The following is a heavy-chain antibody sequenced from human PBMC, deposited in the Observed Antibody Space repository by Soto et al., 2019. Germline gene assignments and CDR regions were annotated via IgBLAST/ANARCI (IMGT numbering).Heavy chain of an antibody. Sequence: SETLSHTCTDSGGSISSGGYYWSWIRQHTGKGLEWIGYIYYSGSTYYNPSLKWRVTISVDTSKNQFSLQLSSVTAADTAVYNCARDTKKGLHWGDLSSFFDYWGKGTLVTVSP. V-gene: IGHV4-31*03. CDR1: GGSISSGGYY. J-gene: IGHJ4*02. CDR3: ARDTKKGLHWGDLSSFFDY. CDR2: IYYSGST. D-gene: IGHD3-16*02.